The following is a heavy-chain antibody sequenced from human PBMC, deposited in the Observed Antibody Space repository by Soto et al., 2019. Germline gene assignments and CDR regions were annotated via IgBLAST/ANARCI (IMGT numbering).Heavy chain of an antibody. V-gene: IGHV3-21*01. Sequence: EVQLVESGGGLVKPGGSLRLSCAASGFTFSSYSMNWVRQAPGKGLEWVSSISSSSSYIYYADSVKGRFTISRDNAKNSLHLQMNSLRAEDTAVYYCARDHPLLWFWEFHLFYYYYGMDVWGQGTTVTVSS. CDR1: GFTFSSYS. J-gene: IGHJ6*02. CDR2: ISSSSSYI. CDR3: ARDHPLLWFWEFHLFYYYYGMDV. D-gene: IGHD3-10*01.